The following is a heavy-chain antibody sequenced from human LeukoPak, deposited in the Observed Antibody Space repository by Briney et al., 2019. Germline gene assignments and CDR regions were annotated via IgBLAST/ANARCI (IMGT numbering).Heavy chain of an antibody. D-gene: IGHD7-27*01. CDR1: GYTFTGYY. Sequence: ASVKVSCKASGYTFTGYYMHWVRQAPGQGLEWMGWINPNSGGTNYAQKFQGRVTMTRDTSISTAYMELRSLRSDDTAVYYCARKEGSNLGYWGQGTLVTVSS. J-gene: IGHJ4*02. V-gene: IGHV1-2*02. CDR3: ARKEGSNLGY. CDR2: INPNSGGT.